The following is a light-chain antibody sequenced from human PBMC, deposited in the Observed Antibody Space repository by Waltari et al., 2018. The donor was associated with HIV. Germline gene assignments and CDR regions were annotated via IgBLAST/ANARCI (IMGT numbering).Light chain of an antibody. Sequence: QSVLTQTPSMSGTPGQRVTISCSGLTSNVGSNYVYWYQQFPGTTPRLVIHTNNQRPSGVPDRFSASKSGTSAFLAINSLRSEDEAIYFCAAWDDGLDTPVFGGGTSLTVL. CDR1: TSNVGSNY. CDR2: TNN. CDR3: AAWDDGLDTPV. J-gene: IGLJ2*01. V-gene: IGLV1-47*01.